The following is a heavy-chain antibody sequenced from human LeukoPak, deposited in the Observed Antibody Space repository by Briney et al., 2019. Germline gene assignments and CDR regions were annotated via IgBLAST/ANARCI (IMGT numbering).Heavy chain of an antibody. D-gene: IGHD1-1*01. V-gene: IGHV1-2*02. CDR2: INPNSGGT. J-gene: IGHJ3*02. CDR1: GYTFTGYY. Sequence: ASVKVSCKASGYTFTGYYMHWVRQAPGQRLEWMGWINPNSGGTNYAQKFQGRVTMTRDTSISTAYMELSRLRSDDTAVYYCRTLRRTDDAFDIWGQGTMVTVSS. CDR3: RTLRRTDDAFDI.